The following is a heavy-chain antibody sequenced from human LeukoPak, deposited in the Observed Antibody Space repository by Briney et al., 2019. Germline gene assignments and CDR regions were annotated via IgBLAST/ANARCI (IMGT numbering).Heavy chain of an antibody. Sequence: GGSLRLSCAASGFTFSIYCMHWVRKGPGKGPMWVSRICPDGTVTNYADSVKARFTISRDNARNTVYLQMNNLRAEDTAVYYCVRDFRSADYWGQGTLVTVSS. J-gene: IGHJ4*02. CDR3: VRDFRSADY. CDR2: ICPDGTVT. CDR1: GFTFSIYC. V-gene: IGHV3-74*01.